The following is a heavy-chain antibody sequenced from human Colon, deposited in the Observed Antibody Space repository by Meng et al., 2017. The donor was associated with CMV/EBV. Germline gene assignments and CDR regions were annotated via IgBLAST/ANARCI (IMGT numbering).Heavy chain of an antibody. CDR1: GGSLSSYF. V-gene: IGHV4-34*01. D-gene: IGHD2-15*01. Sequence: SETLSLTCAVSGGSLSSYFLTWIRQVPGKGLEWIGEINHSGRVNYNPSLKSRVTISVDTSKNQFSLKLSSVTAADTAVYYCARGGGLYWVHYYYGMDVWGQGTTVTVSS. CDR3: ARGGGLYWVHYYYGMDV. J-gene: IGHJ6*02. CDR2: INHSGRV.